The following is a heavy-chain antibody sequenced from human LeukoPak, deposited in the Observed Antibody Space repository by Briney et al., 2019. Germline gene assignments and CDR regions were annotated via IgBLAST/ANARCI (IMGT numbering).Heavy chain of an antibody. CDR2: IIPIFGIA. D-gene: IGHD6-19*01. CDR1: GGTFSSYA. J-gene: IGHJ1*01. V-gene: IGHV1-69*04. CDR3: ARDLAAVAEFQH. Sequence: SVKVSCKASGGTFSSYAISWERQAPGQGLEWMGRIIPIFGIANYAQKFQGRVTITADKSTSTAYMELSSLRSEDTAVYYCARDLAAVAEFQHWGQGTLVTVSS.